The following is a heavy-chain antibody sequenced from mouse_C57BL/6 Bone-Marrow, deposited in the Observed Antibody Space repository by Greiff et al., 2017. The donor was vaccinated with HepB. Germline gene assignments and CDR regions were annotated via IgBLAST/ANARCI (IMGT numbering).Heavy chain of an antibody. J-gene: IGHJ2*01. Sequence: EVKLVESGGGLVKPGGSLKLSCAASGFTFSDYGMHWVRQAPEKGLEWVAYISSGSSTIYYADTVKGRFTISRDNAKNTLFLRMTSLRSEDTAMYYCASYYYGSSYFDYWGQGTTLTVSS. CDR3: ASYYYGSSYFDY. CDR2: ISSGSSTI. CDR1: GFTFSDYG. D-gene: IGHD1-1*01. V-gene: IGHV5-17*01.